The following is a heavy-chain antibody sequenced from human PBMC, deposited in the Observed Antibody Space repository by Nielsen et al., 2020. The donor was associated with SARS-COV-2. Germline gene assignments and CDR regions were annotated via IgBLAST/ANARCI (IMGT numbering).Heavy chain of an antibody. CDR3: ARAPGVQLWFNGMDV. D-gene: IGHD5-18*01. Sequence: SETLSLTCTVSGGSIGRSTYYWGWIRQPPGRGLEWIGSIYYSGSTYYSPSLKSRVTISVDTSKNQFSLKLSSVTAADTAVYYCARAPGVQLWFNGMDVWGQGTTVTVSS. CDR1: GGSIGRSTYY. CDR2: IYYSGST. J-gene: IGHJ6*02. V-gene: IGHV4-39*01.